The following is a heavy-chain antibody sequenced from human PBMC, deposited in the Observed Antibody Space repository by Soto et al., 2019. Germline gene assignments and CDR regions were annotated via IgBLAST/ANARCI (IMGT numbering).Heavy chain of an antibody. J-gene: IGHJ4*02. V-gene: IGHV4-31*03. Sequence: SETLSLTCTVSGDSIARGAYYWTWIRQHPGQGLEWLGYIYYRGNTYYNPSLASRVSISLDTSESQFSLKLTSVTAADTAVYYCARSGYGSTDFDHWGQGTRVTVSS. D-gene: IGHD6-13*01. CDR3: ARSGYGSTDFDH. CDR2: IYYRGNT. CDR1: GDSIARGAYY.